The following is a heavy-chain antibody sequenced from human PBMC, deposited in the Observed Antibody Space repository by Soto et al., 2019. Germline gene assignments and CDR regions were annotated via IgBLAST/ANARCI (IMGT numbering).Heavy chain of an antibody. Sequence: QVQLQESGPGLVKPSQTLSLTCTVSCGSISSGGYYWIWIRQHPVKGLEWIGYTYYSGSTYYNPALKSRVTISVDTSKNQFSLKLSSVTAADTAVYYCARVRVVITPMGWFDPWGQGTLVTVSS. D-gene: IGHD3-22*01. V-gene: IGHV4-31*03. CDR1: CGSISSGGYY. CDR3: ARVRVVITPMGWFDP. CDR2: TYYSGST. J-gene: IGHJ5*02.